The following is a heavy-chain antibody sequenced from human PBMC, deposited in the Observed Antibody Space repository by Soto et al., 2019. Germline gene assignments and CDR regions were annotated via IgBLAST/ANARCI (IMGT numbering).Heavy chain of an antibody. Sequence: ASVKVSCKASGFTFTRSAVQWVRQARGQRLEWIGWIVVGSGNTNYAQKFQERVTITRDMSTSTAYMELSSLRSEDTAVYYCAADHTWARGYYDSSGYLDYWGQGTLVTVSS. CDR2: IVVGSGNT. D-gene: IGHD3-22*01. V-gene: IGHV1-58*01. CDR3: AADHTWARGYYDSSGYLDY. CDR1: GFTFTRSA. J-gene: IGHJ4*01.